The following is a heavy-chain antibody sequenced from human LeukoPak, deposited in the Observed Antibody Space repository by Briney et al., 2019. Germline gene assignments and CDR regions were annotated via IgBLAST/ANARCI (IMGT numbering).Heavy chain of an antibody. Sequence: PGGSLRLSCVVSGIIFRDAWMNWVCQTPGKGLEWVGLIKSKVDGGTTDYAAPVKGRFTISRDDSKNTLYLQMSSLKIEDTAIYYCTKDPPLTGGVYSAHWGPGTLVTVSS. CDR1: GIIFRDAW. CDR2: IKSKVDGGTT. J-gene: IGHJ4*02. V-gene: IGHV3-15*07. CDR3: TKDPPLTGGVYSAH. D-gene: IGHD7-27*01.